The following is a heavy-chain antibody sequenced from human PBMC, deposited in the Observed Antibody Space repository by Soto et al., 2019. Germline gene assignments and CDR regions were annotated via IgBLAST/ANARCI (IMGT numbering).Heavy chain of an antibody. CDR2: ISGDGSST. V-gene: IGHV3-74*02. CDR1: GFTFSSYD. Sequence: EVQLVESGGGLVQPGGSLRLSCAASGFTFSSYDMHWVRQATGKGLEWVSRISGDGSSTNYADSVKGRFTISRDNAKNTVYLQIDSLRAEDTAVYYCARSLPGTYGAFDLWGQGTMVAVSS. J-gene: IGHJ3*01. D-gene: IGHD1-7*01. CDR3: ARSLPGTYGAFDL.